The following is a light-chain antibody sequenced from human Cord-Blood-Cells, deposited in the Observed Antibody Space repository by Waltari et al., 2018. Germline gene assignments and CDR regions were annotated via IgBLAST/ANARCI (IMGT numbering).Light chain of an antibody. CDR3: SSYTSSSTLV. V-gene: IGLV2-14*01. CDR2: DVS. Sequence: QSALTQPASVSGSPGQSITISCTGTSSHVGGYNYVSWYQQHPGKAPKLMIYDVSKRPSGVSNRFSGSKSGNTASLTISGLQAGDEADYYCSSYTSSSTLVFGGGTKLTVL. J-gene: IGLJ3*02. CDR1: SSHVGGYNY.